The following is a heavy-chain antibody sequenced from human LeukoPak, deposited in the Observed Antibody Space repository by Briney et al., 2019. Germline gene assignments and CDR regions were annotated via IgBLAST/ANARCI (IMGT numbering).Heavy chain of an antibody. CDR3: ARSVSRYFDWLH. V-gene: IGHV3-66*01. CDR2: LYSGGST. Sequence: QSGGSLSLPCAPSGFTFSSNYMNGVRQPPGRGRGGVSILYSGGSTYYADSVKDRFTISRDNSKNTLYLQLNSLRAEDTAVYYCARSVSRYFDWLHWGQGTLVTVSS. D-gene: IGHD3-9*01. J-gene: IGHJ4*02. CDR1: GFTFSSNY.